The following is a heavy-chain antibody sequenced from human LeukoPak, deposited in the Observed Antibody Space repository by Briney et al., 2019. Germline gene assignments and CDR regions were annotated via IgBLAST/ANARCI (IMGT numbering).Heavy chain of an antibody. J-gene: IGHJ4*02. V-gene: IGHV1-18*01. CDR1: GYTFTSYG. Sequence: ASVKVSCKASGYTFTSYGISWVRQAPGQGLEWMGWVSPYNGITNYAQKLQGRVTMTTDTSTSTAYMELRSLRSDDTAVYYCARDGRRIAAAGREGFDYWGQGTLVTVSS. CDR2: VSPYNGIT. D-gene: IGHD6-13*01. CDR3: ARDGRRIAAAGREGFDY.